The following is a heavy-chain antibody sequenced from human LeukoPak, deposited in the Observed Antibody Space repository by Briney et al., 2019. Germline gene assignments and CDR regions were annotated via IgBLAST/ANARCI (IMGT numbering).Heavy chain of an antibody. V-gene: IGHV3-20*04. Sequence: GGSLRLSCAASGFTFDDYAMNWVRHVPGRGLEWVTGINWNGRITEYADSVKDRFTISRQNTKNSLYLYMNNLGGEDTALYFCARGSVQLWLRDTYYYMDVWGKGTTVTVSS. J-gene: IGHJ6*03. D-gene: IGHD5-18*01. CDR2: INWNGRIT. CDR1: GFTFDDYA. CDR3: ARGSVQLWLRDTYYYMDV.